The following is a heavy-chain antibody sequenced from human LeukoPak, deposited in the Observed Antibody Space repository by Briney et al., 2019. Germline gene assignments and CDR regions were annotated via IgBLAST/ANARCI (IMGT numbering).Heavy chain of an antibody. Sequence: SQTQTLTCTVSGGSISSGDYYWSWIRQPPGKGLEWIVYMYYSGSTYYNPSLKSRVTMSADTSKNQLSLKLSSVTAADTAVYYCARPYYYDSRIDPWGQGILVTVSS. CDR2: MYYSGST. CDR3: ARPYYYDSRIDP. D-gene: IGHD3-22*01. J-gene: IGHJ5*02. CDR1: GGSISSGDYY. V-gene: IGHV4-30-4*01.